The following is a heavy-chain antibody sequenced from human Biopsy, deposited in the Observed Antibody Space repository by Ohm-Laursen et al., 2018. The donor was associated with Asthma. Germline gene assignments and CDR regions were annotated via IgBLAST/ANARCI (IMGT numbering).Heavy chain of an antibody. V-gene: IGHV1-3*04. CDR1: GYNFISFA. J-gene: IGHJ3*01. D-gene: IGHD3-9*01. Sequence: ASVKVSCKASGYNFISFAIHWVRQAPGQRLEWLGWVNTGNGDTKYSQKFQGRVTITRDTSASTAYMELRSLRSEDTATYYCARTCYDFLTGQVKDVFGVWGQGTMVTFSS. CDR2: VNTGNGDT. CDR3: ARTCYDFLTGQVKDVFGV.